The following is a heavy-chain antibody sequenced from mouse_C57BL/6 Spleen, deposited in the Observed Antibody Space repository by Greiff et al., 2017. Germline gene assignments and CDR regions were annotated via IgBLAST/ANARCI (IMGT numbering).Heavy chain of an antibody. CDR3: AGYWDGDYFDY. CDR1: GYAFSSSW. J-gene: IGHJ2*01. D-gene: IGHD4-1*01. CDR2: IYPGDGDT. Sequence: VQLQQSGPELVKPGASVKISCKASGYAFSSSWMNWVKQRPGKGLEWIGRIYPGDGDTNYNGKFKGKATLTADKSSSTAYMQLSSLTSEDSAVYFCAGYWDGDYFDYWGQGTTLTVSS. V-gene: IGHV1-82*01.